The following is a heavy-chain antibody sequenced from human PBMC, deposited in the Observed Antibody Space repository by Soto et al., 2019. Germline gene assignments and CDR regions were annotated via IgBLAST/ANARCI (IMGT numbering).Heavy chain of an antibody. Sequence: SVKVSCKASGGTFSSYAISWVRQAPGQGLEWMGGIIPNFASTNYAQEFKGRVTVTADKSTNTAYMELSSLRPEDTAVYYCATIFRVCSSPSCSNAFYYYGMDVWGQGTTVTVSS. CDR2: IIPNFAST. J-gene: IGHJ6*02. D-gene: IGHD2-2*01. CDR3: ATIFRVCSSPSCSNAFYYYGMDV. V-gene: IGHV1-69*06. CDR1: GGTFSSYA.